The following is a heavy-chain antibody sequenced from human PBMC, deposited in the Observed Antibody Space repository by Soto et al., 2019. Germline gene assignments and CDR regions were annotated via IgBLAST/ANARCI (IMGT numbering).Heavy chain of an antibody. Sequence: ASVKVSCKASGYTFTSYGISWVRQAPGQGLELMGWISAYNGNTNYAQKLQGRVTMTTDTSTSTAYMELRSLRSDDTAVYYCARDHRGIVVVPAGYGMDVWGQGTTVTVSS. D-gene: IGHD2-2*01. V-gene: IGHV1-18*04. CDR1: GYTFTSYG. CDR3: ARDHRGIVVVPAGYGMDV. J-gene: IGHJ6*02. CDR2: ISAYNGNT.